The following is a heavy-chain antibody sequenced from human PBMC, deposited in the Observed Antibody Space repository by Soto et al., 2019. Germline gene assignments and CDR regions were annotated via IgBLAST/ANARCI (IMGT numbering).Heavy chain of an antibody. CDR3: ACCGHSYKIDM. Sequence: SETLSLTCAVFGASITNNNWWTWVRQPPGKGLEWIGEMYHNGDINYNPSLKSRVAISTDTSKNQFSLTLSSVTAADTAIYYCACCGHSYKIDMWAQGTLVTVSS. V-gene: IGHV4-4*02. CDR2: MYHNGDI. J-gene: IGHJ4*02. D-gene: IGHD2-21*01. CDR1: GASITNNNW.